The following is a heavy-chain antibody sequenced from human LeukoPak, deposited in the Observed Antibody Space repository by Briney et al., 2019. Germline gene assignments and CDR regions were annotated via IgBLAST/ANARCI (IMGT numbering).Heavy chain of an antibody. CDR3: ARERGGMDV. D-gene: IGHD3-10*01. J-gene: IGHJ6*02. CDR1: GYTXSTYA. CDR2: SNAGNGNT. V-gene: IGHV1-3*02. Sequence: ASVKVSCKASGYTXSTYAMHWVRQAPGQRLEWMGWSNAGNGNTKYSQEFQGRVTITRDTSASTVYMELSSLRSEDLAVYYCARERGGMDVWGQGTTVTVSS.